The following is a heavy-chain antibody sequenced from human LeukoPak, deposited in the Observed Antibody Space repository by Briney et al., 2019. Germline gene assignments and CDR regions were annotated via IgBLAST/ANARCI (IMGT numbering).Heavy chain of an antibody. CDR1: GFTFSSYG. Sequence: GRSLRLSCAASGFTFSSYGMHWVRQAPGKGLEWVAVISYDGSNKYYADSVKGRFTISRDNSKNTLYLQMNSLRAEDTAVYYCAEDMGVPGYCSSTSCLIDAFDIWGQGTMVTVSS. J-gene: IGHJ3*02. CDR3: AEDMGVPGYCSSTSCLIDAFDI. D-gene: IGHD2-2*01. V-gene: IGHV3-30*18. CDR2: ISYDGSNK.